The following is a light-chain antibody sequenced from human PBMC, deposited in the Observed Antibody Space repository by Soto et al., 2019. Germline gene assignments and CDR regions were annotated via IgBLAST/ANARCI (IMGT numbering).Light chain of an antibody. CDR3: SSYTSSSTWV. CDR2: EVS. CDR1: SSDVGGYNY. V-gene: IGLV2-14*01. J-gene: IGLJ3*02. Sequence: QSALTQPASVSGSPGQSITISCTGTSSDVGGYNYVSWYQQHPGKAPKLMIYEVSNRPSGVSNRFSGSKSGNTASLTVFGFQAEDEADYYCSSYTSSSTWVFGGGTKVTVL.